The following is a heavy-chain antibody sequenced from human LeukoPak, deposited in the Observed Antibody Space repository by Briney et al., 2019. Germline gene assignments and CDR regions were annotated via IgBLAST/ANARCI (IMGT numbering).Heavy chain of an antibody. J-gene: IGHJ3*02. CDR3: ARDGARKAAFDI. V-gene: IGHV1-8*03. CDR2: MNPNSGNT. D-gene: IGHD1-26*01. CDR1: GGTFSSYA. Sequence: ASVKVSCKASGGTFSSYAISWVRQAPGQGLEWMGWMNPNSGNTGYSQKFQGRVTFTKDTSISTAYMELSSLRSDDTAVYYCARDGARKAAFDIWGQGTMVTVSS.